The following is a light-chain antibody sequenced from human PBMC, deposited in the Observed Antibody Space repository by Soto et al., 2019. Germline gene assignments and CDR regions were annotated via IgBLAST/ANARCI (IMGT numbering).Light chain of an antibody. V-gene: IGKV2-28*01. J-gene: IGKJ3*01. Sequence: DIVVTQSPLSLPVTPGEPASISCRSSESLLHSNGHNYLNWYVKKPGQSPQLLIYMGSNRASGVPDRFSGSGSGTDFTLKLSRVEAEDVGVYYCMQALQTPFAFGPGTKVHIK. CDR3: MQALQTPFA. CDR1: ESLLHSNGHNY. CDR2: MGS.